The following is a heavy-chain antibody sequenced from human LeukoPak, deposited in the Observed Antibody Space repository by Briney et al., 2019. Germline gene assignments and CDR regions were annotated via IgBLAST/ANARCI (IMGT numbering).Heavy chain of an antibody. Sequence: ASARVSCKASGYSLNTYHMHWVRQAPGQGLEWMGIITSTGTTTICAQKFQGRVTMTRDTSTSTVYMDLSSLRSDDTAVYYCATEYVRTHYFDWWGQGTLVTVSS. CDR1: GYSLNTYH. D-gene: IGHD3-16*01. CDR2: ITSTGTTT. V-gene: IGHV1-46*02. CDR3: ATEYVRTHYFDW. J-gene: IGHJ4*02.